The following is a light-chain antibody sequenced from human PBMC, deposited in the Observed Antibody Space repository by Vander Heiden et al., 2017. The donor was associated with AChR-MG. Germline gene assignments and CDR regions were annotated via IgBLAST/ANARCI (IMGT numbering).Light chain of an antibody. V-gene: IGKV1-39*01. CDR1: QSITNY. J-gene: IGKJ3*01. Sequence: DIEMTQSPSSLSASVGDRVTITCRASQSITNYLNWYQLQPGKAPKLLIYAASTLQSGVPSRFSGRGAGTDFTLTISSLQPEDFATYYCQQSYSSPYGFGPGTKLDIE. CDR2: AAS. CDR3: QQSYSSPYG.